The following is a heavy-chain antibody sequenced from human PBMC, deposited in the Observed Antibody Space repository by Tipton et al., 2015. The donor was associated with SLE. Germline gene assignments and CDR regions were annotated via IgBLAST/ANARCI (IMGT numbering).Heavy chain of an antibody. V-gene: IGHV4-34*01. CDR2: INHSGST. J-gene: IGHJ4*02. Sequence: TLSLTCAVYGGSFNAYYWNWIRQPPGKGLEWIGEINHSGSTNYNPSLKSRVTISVDTSKNQFSLKLSSVTAADTAVYYCARAVSPFEYYYWGQGTLVTVSS. D-gene: IGHD3-16*01. CDR3: ARAVSPFEYYY. CDR1: GGSFNAYY.